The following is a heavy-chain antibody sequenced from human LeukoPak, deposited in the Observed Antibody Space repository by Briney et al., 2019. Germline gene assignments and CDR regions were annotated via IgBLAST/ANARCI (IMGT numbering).Heavy chain of an antibody. Sequence: ASVKVSCKASGYTFTGYYMHWVRQAPGQGLEWMGWINPNSGGTNYAQKFQGRVTMTRDTSISTAYMELSRLRSDDTAVYYCARGGGCSDSSSCVYYYYYMDVWGKGTTVTVSS. J-gene: IGHJ6*03. CDR2: INPNSGGT. CDR3: ARGGGCSDSSSCVYYYYYMDV. D-gene: IGHD6-13*01. CDR1: GYTFTGYY. V-gene: IGHV1-2*02.